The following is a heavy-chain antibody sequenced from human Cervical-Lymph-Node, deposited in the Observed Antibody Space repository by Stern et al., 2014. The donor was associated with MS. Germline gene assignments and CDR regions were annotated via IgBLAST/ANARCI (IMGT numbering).Heavy chain of an antibody. Sequence: EVQLVESGAEVKKPGESLNISCKASGYSFTAYSIDWVRQMPGKGLEWMGVIYPADSHTRYSPSFQRQVTISADKSTSTAFLQGTSLKASDTAIYYCARLGDSWGLNNWFDPWGQGTLVTVSS. V-gene: IGHV5-51*01. CDR3: ARLGDSWGLNNWFDP. CDR1: GYSFTAYS. J-gene: IGHJ5*02. CDR2: IYPADSHT. D-gene: IGHD3-10*01.